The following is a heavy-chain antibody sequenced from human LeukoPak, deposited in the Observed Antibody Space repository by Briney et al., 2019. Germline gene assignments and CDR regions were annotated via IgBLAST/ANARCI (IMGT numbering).Heavy chain of an antibody. D-gene: IGHD2-21*01. CDR1: GFTFNTYT. V-gene: IGHV3-15*07. CDR3: YTSITDY. CDR2: IRSKIDGGAT. J-gene: IGHJ4*02. Sequence: PGGSLRLSCAASGFTFNTYTMNWVRQAPGKGLEWVGRIRSKIDGGATDYAAPVKGRFTISRDGSKNTLYLQINSLKIEDTAMYYCYTSITDYWGQGTLVTVSS.